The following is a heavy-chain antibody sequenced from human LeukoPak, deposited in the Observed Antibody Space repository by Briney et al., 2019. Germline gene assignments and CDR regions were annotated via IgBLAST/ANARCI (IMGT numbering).Heavy chain of an antibody. D-gene: IGHD1-14*01. Sequence: ASVKVSCKASGYTFTSYDINWVRQATGQGLEWMGWMNPNSGNTGYAQRFQGRVTMTRNTSISTAYMELSNVRSEDTAMYYCAINLPANRRFQHWGQGTLVTVSS. CDR3: AINLPANRRFQH. V-gene: IGHV1-8*02. CDR2: MNPNSGNT. J-gene: IGHJ1*01. CDR1: GYTFTSYD.